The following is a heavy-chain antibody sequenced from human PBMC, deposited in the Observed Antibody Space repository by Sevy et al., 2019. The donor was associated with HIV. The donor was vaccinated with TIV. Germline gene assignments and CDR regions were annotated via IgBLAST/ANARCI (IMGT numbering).Heavy chain of an antibody. CDR3: ARGLVSGAQNAFDI. D-gene: IGHD3-16*01. Sequence: ASVKVSCKASGYTFTSYAMHWVRQAPGQRLEWMGWINAGNGNTKYSQKFQGRVTITRDTSASTAYMELGSLRSEDTAVYYCARGLVSGAQNAFDIWGQGTMVTVSS. J-gene: IGHJ3*02. CDR2: INAGNGNT. CDR1: GYTFTSYA. V-gene: IGHV1-3*01.